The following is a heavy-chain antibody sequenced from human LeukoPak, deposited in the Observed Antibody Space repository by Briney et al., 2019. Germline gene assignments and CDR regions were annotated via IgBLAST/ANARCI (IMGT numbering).Heavy chain of an antibody. CDR3: ARQFGRSPPYNWFDP. D-gene: IGHD3-10*01. CDR1: GGSISSYY. CDR2: IYYSGST. V-gene: IGHV4-59*08. J-gene: IGHJ5*02. Sequence: SETLSLTCTVSGGSISSYYWSWIRQPPGKGLEWIGYIYYSGSTYYNPSLKSRVTISVDTSKNQFSLKLSSVTAADTAVYYCARQFGRSPPYNWFDPWGQGTLVTVSS.